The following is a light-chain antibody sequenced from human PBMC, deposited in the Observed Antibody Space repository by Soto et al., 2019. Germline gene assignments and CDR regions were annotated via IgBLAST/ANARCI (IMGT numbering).Light chain of an antibody. V-gene: IGLV1-40*01. Sequence: QSVLTQPPSVSGAPGQRVTISCTESSSNIGAGYDVHWYQQLPGTAPKLLIYGNSNRPSGVPDRFSGSKSGTSASLAITGLQAEDEADYYCQSYDSSLSGWVFGEGTKLTVL. CDR2: GNS. J-gene: IGLJ3*02. CDR1: SSNIGAGYD. CDR3: QSYDSSLSGWV.